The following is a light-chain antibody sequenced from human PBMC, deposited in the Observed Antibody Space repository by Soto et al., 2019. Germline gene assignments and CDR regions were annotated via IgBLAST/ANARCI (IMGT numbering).Light chain of an antibody. CDR3: LQYGSSPWT. CDR1: QSVSSNY. V-gene: IGKV3-20*01. J-gene: IGKJ1*01. CDR2: AAS. Sequence: EIVLTQSPDTLSLSPGERATLSCRASQSVSSNYLAWCQQKPGQAPRLLIYAASSRATGIPDRFSGSGSGTDFTLTISRLEPEDCAVYYCLQYGSSPWTFGQGIKVEIK.